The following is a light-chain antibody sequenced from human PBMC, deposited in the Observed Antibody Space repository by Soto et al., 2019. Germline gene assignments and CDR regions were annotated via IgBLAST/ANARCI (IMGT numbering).Light chain of an antibody. Sequence: DIQMTQSPSSLSAYVGDRVTNTCRASQSISSYLNWYQQKPGKAPKLLIYAASSLQSGVPSRFSGSGSGTDFTLTISSLQPEDFATYYCQQSYSTPPTYGQGTKVDIK. CDR3: QQSYSTPPT. CDR2: AAS. J-gene: IGKJ1*01. CDR1: QSISSY. V-gene: IGKV1-39*01.